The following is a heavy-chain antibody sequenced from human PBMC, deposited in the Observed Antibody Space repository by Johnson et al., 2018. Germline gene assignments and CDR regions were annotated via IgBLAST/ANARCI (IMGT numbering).Heavy chain of an antibody. CDR3: AKDLTDTTRDYSGRDV. D-gene: IGHD1-7*01. V-gene: IGHV3-30*18. J-gene: IGHJ6*02. Sequence: VQLVESGGGVVQPGRSLRLSCATSGFTFSSYGMHWVRQAPGKGLEWVASISYDGSNNYYADSVKGRFTIARDNSQNTLYLQMNSRRAEDTAVYYCAKDLTDTTRDYSGRDVWGQGTTGTVSS. CDR2: ISYDGSNN. CDR1: GFTFSSYG.